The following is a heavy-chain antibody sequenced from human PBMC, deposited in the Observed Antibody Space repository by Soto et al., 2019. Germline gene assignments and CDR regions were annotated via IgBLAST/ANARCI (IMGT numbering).Heavy chain of an antibody. CDR1: GFTVSRNS. J-gene: IGHJ3*02. CDR3: ARGVVEPAARDAFDI. D-gene: IGHD2-2*01. Sequence: EVQMVESGGGLVQPGGSLRLSCAVSGFTVSRNSMTWVRQAPGKGLEWVSIIYSGDNTYYADSVKGSFTISRDDSKNMLYLHMNSLRGEDTAVYYCARGVVEPAARDAFDIWGQGTMVTVSS. CDR2: IYSGDNT. V-gene: IGHV3-66*01.